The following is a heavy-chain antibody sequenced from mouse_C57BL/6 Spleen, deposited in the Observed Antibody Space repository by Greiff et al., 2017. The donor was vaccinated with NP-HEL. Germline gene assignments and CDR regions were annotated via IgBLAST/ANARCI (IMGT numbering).Heavy chain of an antibody. V-gene: IGHV1-4*01. D-gene: IGHD1-1*01. J-gene: IGHJ3*01. Sequence: QVHVKQSGAELARPGASVKMSCKASGYTFTSYTMHWVKQRPGQGLEWIGYINPSSGYTKYNQKFKDKATLTADKSSSTAYMQLSSLTSEDSAVYYCARSDYYGSPFAYWGQGTLVTVSA. CDR3: ARSDYYGSPFAY. CDR2: INPSSGYT. CDR1: GYTFTSYT.